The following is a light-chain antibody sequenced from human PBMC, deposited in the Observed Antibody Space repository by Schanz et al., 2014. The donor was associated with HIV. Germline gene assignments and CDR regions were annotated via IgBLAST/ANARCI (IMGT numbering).Light chain of an antibody. V-gene: IGLV2-8*01. J-gene: IGLJ2*01. CDR3: SSYAGSNNLV. CDR2: DGT. CDR1: SSDVGGYNY. Sequence: QSALTQPASVSGSPGQSITISCTGTSSDVGGYNYVSWYQQHPGKAPKLMIYDGTKRPSGVPDRFSGSKSGNTASLTVSGLQAEDEADYYCSSYAGSNNLVFGGGTKLTVL.